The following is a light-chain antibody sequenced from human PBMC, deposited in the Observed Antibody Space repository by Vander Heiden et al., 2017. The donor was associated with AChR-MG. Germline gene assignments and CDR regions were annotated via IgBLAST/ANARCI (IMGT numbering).Light chain of an antibody. CDR2: RNN. CDR3: AAWDDSLSGPV. V-gene: IGLV1-47*01. CDR1: SSNVGSNY. J-gene: IGLJ3*02. Sequence: QSVLTQPPSPSGTPGQRVTISCSGRSSNVGSNYVYWYQQFPGTAPKLLIYRNNQRPSGVPDRFSGSKSGTSASLAISGLRSEDEADYYCAAWDDSLSGPVFGGGTKLTVL.